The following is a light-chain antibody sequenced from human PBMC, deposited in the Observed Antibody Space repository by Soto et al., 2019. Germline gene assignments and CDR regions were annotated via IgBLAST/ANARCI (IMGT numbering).Light chain of an antibody. CDR1: QGVTSSY. CDR3: QQYATSPYT. CDR2: TAS. V-gene: IGKV3-20*01. J-gene: IGKJ2*01. Sequence: EIVLTQSPGTLSLSPGERATLSCRASQGVTSSYLAWYQHKSGQAPRLLIFTASTRATGVPDRFSGSGSGTDFTLTISRLEPADFAVYYCQQYATSPYTFGQGTKLEIK.